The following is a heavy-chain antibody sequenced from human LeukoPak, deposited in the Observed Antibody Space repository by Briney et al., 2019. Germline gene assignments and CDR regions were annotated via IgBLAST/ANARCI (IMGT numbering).Heavy chain of an antibody. Sequence: SSETLSLTCTVSGGSISSDYWNWIRQPPGKGLEWIGYIYYSGSTNYNPSLKSRVTISVDTSKNQFSLKMNSMTAADTAVYYCARERAAGNPSHFDYWGQGSLVTVSS. D-gene: IGHD6-13*01. CDR1: GGSISSDY. CDR3: ARERAAGNPSHFDY. J-gene: IGHJ4*02. V-gene: IGHV4-59*01. CDR2: IYYSGST.